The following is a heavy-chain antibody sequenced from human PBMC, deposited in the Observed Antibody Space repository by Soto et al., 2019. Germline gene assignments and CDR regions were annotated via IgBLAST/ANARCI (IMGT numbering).Heavy chain of an antibody. CDR3: PRAFKGRGYSTRADSWFDP. V-gene: IGHV4-34*01. Sequence: PSETLSRTGGVCGGSFTGYYCCWIRQPPGKXLEWFAEINHSGSTNYNPSLKSRVTISLDTSKNKFSLKLRFVTTADTAVYYCPRAFKGRGYSTRADSWFDPWGQGSLVAVSS. CDR2: INHSGST. CDR1: GGSFTGYY. J-gene: IGHJ5*02. D-gene: IGHD5-18*01.